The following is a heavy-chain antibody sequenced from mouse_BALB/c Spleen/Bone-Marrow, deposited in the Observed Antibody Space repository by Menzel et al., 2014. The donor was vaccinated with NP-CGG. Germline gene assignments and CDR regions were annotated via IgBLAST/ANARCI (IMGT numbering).Heavy chain of an antibody. CDR3: ARWITTVVAPYVMDY. Sequence: QVQLQQSGAELVRPGSSVKISCKASGYAFSSYWMNWVKQRPGQGLEWIGQIYPGDGDTNYNGKFKGKATLTADKSSSTAYMQLSSLTSEDSAVYFCARWITTVVAPYVMDYWGQGTSATVSS. V-gene: IGHV1-80*01. J-gene: IGHJ4*01. CDR2: IYPGDGDT. D-gene: IGHD1-1*01. CDR1: GYAFSSYW.